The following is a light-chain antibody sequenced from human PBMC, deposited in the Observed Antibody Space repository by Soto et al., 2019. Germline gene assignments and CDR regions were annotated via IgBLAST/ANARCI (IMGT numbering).Light chain of an antibody. CDR1: QSVSSN. CDR3: QQYNNWPPVT. V-gene: IGKV3-15*01. Sequence: EILITQSPATLSVSPGERATLSCRARQSVSSNLAWYQQKPGQAPRLLIYGASTRATGIPARFSGSGSGIELTLTISSLQSEDFAVYYCQQYNNWPPVTFGQGTKVDIK. J-gene: IGKJ1*01. CDR2: GAS.